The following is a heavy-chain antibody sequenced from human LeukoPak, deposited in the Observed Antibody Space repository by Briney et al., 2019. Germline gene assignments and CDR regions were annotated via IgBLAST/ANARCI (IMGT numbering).Heavy chain of an antibody. J-gene: IGHJ3*02. Sequence: ASVKVSCKASGGSFTFTSHAISWVRQAPGQGLEWMGGLIPIYGSANYAQKFQGRVTITSDESTRTVYKELSSLRPEDSAVYYCAGFFYDNSGDAFDIWGQGTMVTVSS. CDR2: LIPIYGSA. D-gene: IGHD3-22*01. CDR3: AGFFYDNSGDAFDI. CDR1: GGSFTFTSHA. V-gene: IGHV1-69*13.